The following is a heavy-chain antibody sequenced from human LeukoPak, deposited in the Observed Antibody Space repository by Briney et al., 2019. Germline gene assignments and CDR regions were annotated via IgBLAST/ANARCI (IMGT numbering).Heavy chain of an antibody. Sequence: SETLSPTCTVSGGSLSSSSYYWGWTRQPPGKGLEWLGSIYYSGSTYYNPSLKSRVTISVDTSKIQFSLKLSSVTAADTAVYYCARHLYYGSGSYYYYYMDVWGKGTTVTVSS. D-gene: IGHD3-10*01. CDR2: IYYSGST. J-gene: IGHJ6*03. CDR3: ARHLYYGSGSYYYYYMDV. CDR1: GGSLSSSSYY. V-gene: IGHV4-39*01.